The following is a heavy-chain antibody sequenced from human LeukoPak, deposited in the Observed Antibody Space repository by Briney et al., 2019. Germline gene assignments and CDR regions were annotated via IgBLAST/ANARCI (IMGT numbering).Heavy chain of an antibody. CDR3: ARGTRPPFYCSSTSCYVFDY. J-gene: IGHJ4*02. V-gene: IGHV4-34*01. CDR1: GFTFSDHY. Sequence: PGESLRLSCAASGFTFSDHYMDWDRQAPGKGLEWIGEINHSGSTNYNPSLKSRVTISVDTSKNQFSLKLSSVTAADTAVYYCARGTRPPFYCSSTSCYVFDYWGQGTLVTVSS. D-gene: IGHD2-2*01. CDR2: INHSGST.